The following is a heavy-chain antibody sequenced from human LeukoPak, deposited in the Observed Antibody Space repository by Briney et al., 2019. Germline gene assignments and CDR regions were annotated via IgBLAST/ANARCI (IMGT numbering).Heavy chain of an antibody. J-gene: IGHJ4*02. CDR2: FDPEDGET. Sequence: ASVKVSCKVSGYTLTELSMHWVRQAPGKGLEWMGGFDPEDGETIYAQKFQGRVTMTEDTSTDTAYMELSSLRSEDTAVYYCATRLVVTTSMGYFDYWGQGTLVTVSS. D-gene: IGHD3-22*01. CDR1: GYTLTELS. CDR3: ATRLVVTTSMGYFDY. V-gene: IGHV1-24*01.